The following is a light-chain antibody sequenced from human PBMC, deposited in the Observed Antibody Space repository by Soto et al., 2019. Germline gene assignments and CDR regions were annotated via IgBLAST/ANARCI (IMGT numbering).Light chain of an antibody. V-gene: IGLV2-14*01. J-gene: IGLJ3*02. CDR3: SSYTTSTWV. CDR2: EVS. Sequence: QSALTQPASVSGSPGQSITIPCTGTSSDVGGYNYVSCYQHYPGNAPQLMIYEVSNRPSGVSNRFSGSKSGNTASLTISGLQAEDEADYYCSSYTTSTWVFGGGTKLTVL. CDR1: SSDVGGYNY.